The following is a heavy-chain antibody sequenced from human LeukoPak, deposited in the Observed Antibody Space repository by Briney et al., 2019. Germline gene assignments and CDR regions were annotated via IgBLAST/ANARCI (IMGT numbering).Heavy chain of an antibody. V-gene: IGHV3-30*04. CDR2: ISYDGSNK. CDR3: ARDLIAAAGAGIDY. D-gene: IGHD6-13*01. J-gene: IGHJ4*02. Sequence: PGGSLRLSCAASGFTPSSYAMHWVRHAPRKGRGWGAVISYDGSNKYYADSVKGGFTISRDNSKNTLYMQMNSLRAEDTAVYYCARDLIAAAGAGIDYWGQGTLVTVSS. CDR1: GFTPSSYA.